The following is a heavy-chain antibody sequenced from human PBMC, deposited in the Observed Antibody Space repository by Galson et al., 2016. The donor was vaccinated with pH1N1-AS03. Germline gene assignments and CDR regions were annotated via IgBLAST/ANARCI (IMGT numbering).Heavy chain of an antibody. CDR3: ARDPRGPGRSATCPIAYYFGMDV. Sequence: SVKVSCKASGYTFTDFSINWVRQAPGQGLEWMGWIHPNDGVTNYAQNFQAWVTMTRDTSTSTAYLELTGPKSDDTAVYYCARDPRGPGRSATCPIAYYFGMDVWGQGTTVIVSS. V-gene: IGHV1-2*04. CDR2: IHPNDGVT. D-gene: IGHD2-15*01. CDR1: GYTFTDFS. J-gene: IGHJ6*02.